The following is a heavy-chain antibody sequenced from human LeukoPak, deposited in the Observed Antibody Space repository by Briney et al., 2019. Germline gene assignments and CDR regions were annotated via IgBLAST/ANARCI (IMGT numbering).Heavy chain of an antibody. J-gene: IGHJ4*02. CDR3: AKGRNEDGDAALNY. CDR1: GFTFTSYA. V-gene: IGHV3-23*01. CDR2: ISGSGDNT. D-gene: IGHD4-17*01. Sequence: GGSLRLSCAASGFTFTSYAMSWVRQAPGKGLEWVSSISGSGDNTFYADSVKGRFTISRDNSKNTLYLQMNTLRAEYSAAYHCAKGRNEDGDAALNYWGQGTLVTASS.